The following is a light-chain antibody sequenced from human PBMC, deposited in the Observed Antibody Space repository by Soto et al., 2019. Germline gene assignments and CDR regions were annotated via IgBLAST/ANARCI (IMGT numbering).Light chain of an antibody. CDR1: QSVSSN. CDR2: GAS. Sequence: EIVSTHSPATLSFSPVERAALSCRASQSVSSNLAWYQQKPGQAPRLLIYGASTRATGIPARFSGSGSGTEFTLTISSLQSEDFAVYYCQQYNNWPTWTFGQGTKVDIK. V-gene: IGKV3-15*01. CDR3: QQYNNWPTWT. J-gene: IGKJ1*01.